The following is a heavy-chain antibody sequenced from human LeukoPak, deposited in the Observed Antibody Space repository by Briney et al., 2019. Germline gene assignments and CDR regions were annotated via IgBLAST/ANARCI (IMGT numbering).Heavy chain of an antibody. CDR2: ISYDGSNK. CDR1: GFTFSSYA. J-gene: IGHJ3*02. V-gene: IGHV3-30*04. Sequence: PGGSLRLSCAASGFTFSSYAMHWVRQAPGKGLEWVAVISYDGSNKYYADSVEGRFTISRDNSKNTLYLQMNSLRAEDTAVYYCARATGDPYAFDIWGQGTMVTVSS. CDR3: ARATGDPYAFDI. D-gene: IGHD7-27*01.